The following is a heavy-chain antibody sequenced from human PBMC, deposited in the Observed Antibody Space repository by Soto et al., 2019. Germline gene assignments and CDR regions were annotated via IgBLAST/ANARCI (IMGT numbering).Heavy chain of an antibody. CDR3: ARLRITTKPYYYYGMDV. D-gene: IGHD3-10*01. Sequence: PSETLSPTCTFSCGSIISYYWSWIRQPPGKGLEWIGYIYYSGSTNYNPSLKSRVTISVDTSKNQFSLKLSSVTAADTAVYYCARLRITTKPYYYYGMDVWGQGTTVTVSS. J-gene: IGHJ6*02. V-gene: IGHV4-59*01. CDR2: IYYSGST. CDR1: CGSIISYY.